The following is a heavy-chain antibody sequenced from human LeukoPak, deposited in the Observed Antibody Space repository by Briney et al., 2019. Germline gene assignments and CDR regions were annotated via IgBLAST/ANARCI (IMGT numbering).Heavy chain of an antibody. CDR2: IHYSGTT. D-gene: IGHD3-3*01. J-gene: IGHJ4*02. CDR3: ARGLNYDSRRDFDY. Sequence: SETLSLTCTVSGGSISSGGYYWSWIRQPPGKGLEWIGNIHYSGTTYYIPSLKTRVTISVDTSKNQFSLKLSSVTAADTAVYYCARGLNYDSRRDFDYWGQGTLVTVSS. CDR1: GGSISSGGYY. V-gene: IGHV4-39*07.